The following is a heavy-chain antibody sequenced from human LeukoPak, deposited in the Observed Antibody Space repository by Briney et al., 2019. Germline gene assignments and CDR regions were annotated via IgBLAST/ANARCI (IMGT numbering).Heavy chain of an antibody. CDR2: ISYDGSNK. CDR1: GFTFSGYG. V-gene: IGHV3-30*18. CDR3: AKDFVGATSY. D-gene: IGHD1-26*01. Sequence: GRSLRLSCAASGFTFSGYGMHWVRQAPGKGLEWVAVISYDGSNKYYADSVKGRFTISRDNSKNTLYLQMNSLRAEDTAVYYCAKDFVGATSYWGQGTLVTVSS. J-gene: IGHJ4*02.